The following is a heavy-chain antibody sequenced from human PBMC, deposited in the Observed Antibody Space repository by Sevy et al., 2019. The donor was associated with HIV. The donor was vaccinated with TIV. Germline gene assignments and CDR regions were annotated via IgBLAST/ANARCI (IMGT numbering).Heavy chain of an antibody. CDR2: ISSSSTYI. D-gene: IGHD2-15*01. Sequence: GGSLRLSCAASGFTIRTYNMNWVRQAPGKGLEWVSSISSSSTYIYYADSVNGRFTISRDNAKNSLYLQMSSLRAEDTAVYYCARYLVIPATTDYFYYGMDVWGQGTTVTVSS. CDR3: ARYLVIPATTDYFYYGMDV. J-gene: IGHJ6*02. CDR1: GFTIRTYN. V-gene: IGHV3-21*01.